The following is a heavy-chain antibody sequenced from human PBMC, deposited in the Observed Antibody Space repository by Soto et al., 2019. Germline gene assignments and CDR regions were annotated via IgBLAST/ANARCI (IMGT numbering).Heavy chain of an antibody. J-gene: IGHJ5*02. Sequence: GGSLRLSCTASGFTFGDYAMSWFRQAPGKGLEWVGFIRSKAYGGTTEYAASVKGRFTISRDDSKSNAYLQMNSLKTEDTAVYYCTRNDFDWLFQYNWFDPWGQGTLVTVSS. V-gene: IGHV3-49*03. CDR3: TRNDFDWLFQYNWFDP. CDR2: IRSKAYGGTT. D-gene: IGHD3-9*01. CDR1: GFTFGDYA.